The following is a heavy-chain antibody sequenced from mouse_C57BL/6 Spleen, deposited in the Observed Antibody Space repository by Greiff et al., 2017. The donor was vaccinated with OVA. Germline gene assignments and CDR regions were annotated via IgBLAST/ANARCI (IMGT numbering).Heavy chain of an antibody. CDR1: GFSLTSYG. D-gene: IGHD2-4*01. Sequence: VQLVESGPGLVQPSQSLSITCTVSGFSLTSYGVHWVRQSPGKGLEWLGVIWSGGSTDYNAAFISRLSISKDNSKSQVFFKMNSLQADDTAIYYCARMDDYDGVAYWGQGTLVTVSA. V-gene: IGHV2-2*01. J-gene: IGHJ3*01. CDR3: ARMDDYDGVAY. CDR2: IWSGGST.